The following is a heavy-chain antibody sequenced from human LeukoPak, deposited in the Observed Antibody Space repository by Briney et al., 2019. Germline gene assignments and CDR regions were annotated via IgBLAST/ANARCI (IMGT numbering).Heavy chain of an antibody. CDR3: ARTYPQYYYGSGRSLGAFDY. V-gene: IGHV1-18*01. Sequence: ASVKVSCKASGYTFTSYGISWVRQAPGQGLEWMGWISAYNGNTNYAQKLQGRVTMTTDTSTSTAHMELRSLRSDDTAVYYCARTYPQYYYGSGRSLGAFDYWGQGTLVTVSS. D-gene: IGHD3-10*01. CDR1: GYTFTSYG. CDR2: ISAYNGNT. J-gene: IGHJ4*02.